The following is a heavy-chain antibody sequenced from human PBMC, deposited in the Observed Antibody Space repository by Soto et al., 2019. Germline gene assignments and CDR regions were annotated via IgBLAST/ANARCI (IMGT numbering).Heavy chain of an antibody. J-gene: IGHJ6*02. CDR2: VSGRGGST. D-gene: IGHD4-17*01. CDR1: GFTFNXXA. CDR3: AKDSTVTTSLYFYYYGFDV. Sequence: XXXLESGGGLVQPGGSLRLAXXASGFTFNXXAXXXXXXXXGXGXXXXSAVSGRGGSTKYADSVKGRFIISRDNSNSTLYLQMDSLRGEDTAVYYCAKDSTVTTSLYFYYYGFDVWGQGTTVTVSS. V-gene: IGHV3-23*01.